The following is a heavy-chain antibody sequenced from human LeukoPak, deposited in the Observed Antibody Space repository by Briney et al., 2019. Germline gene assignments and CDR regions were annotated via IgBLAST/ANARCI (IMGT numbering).Heavy chain of an antibody. CDR1: GYSISSGYY. D-gene: IGHD6-13*01. V-gene: IGHV4-38-2*02. Sequence: SETLSLTCTVSGYSISSGYYWGWIRQPPGKGLEWIGSIYHSGSTYYNPSLKSRVTISVDTSKNQFSLKLSSVTAADTAVYYCARQHPMAAAGTNWGQGTLVTVSS. J-gene: IGHJ4*02. CDR3: ARQHPMAAAGTN. CDR2: IYHSGST.